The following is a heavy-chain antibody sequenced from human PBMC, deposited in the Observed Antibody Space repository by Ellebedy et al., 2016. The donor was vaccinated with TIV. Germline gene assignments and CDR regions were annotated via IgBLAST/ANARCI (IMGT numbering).Heavy chain of an antibody. V-gene: IGHV4-4*07. CDR3: ARGKGNGAYYDYVWGSYRLDDQHDTHDAFDI. CDR1: GGSISSYY. Sequence: SETLSLXCTVSGGSISSYYWSWIRQPAGKGLEWIGRIYTSGSTNYNPSLKSRVTMSVDTSKNQFSLKLSSVTAADTAVYYCARGKGNGAYYDYVWGSYRLDDQHDTHDAFDIWGQGTMVTVSS. D-gene: IGHD3-16*02. CDR2: IYTSGST. J-gene: IGHJ3*02.